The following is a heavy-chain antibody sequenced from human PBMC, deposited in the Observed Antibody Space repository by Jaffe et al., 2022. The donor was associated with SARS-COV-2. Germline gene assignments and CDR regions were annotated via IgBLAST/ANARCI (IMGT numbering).Heavy chain of an antibody. Sequence: QVQLVQSGAEVKKPGASVKISCKASGYAFINYAIHWVRQAPGQSLEWMGWINVGNLNTKFSQKFQGRVTITRDTSASTAYMELSSLRREDTAVYYCARGPPPKLRNFDWLAFYFDYWGQGTLVTVSS. CDR1: GYAFINYA. CDR2: INVGNLNT. V-gene: IGHV1-3*01. J-gene: IGHJ4*02. CDR3: ARGPPPKLRNFDWLAFYFDY. D-gene: IGHD3-9*01.